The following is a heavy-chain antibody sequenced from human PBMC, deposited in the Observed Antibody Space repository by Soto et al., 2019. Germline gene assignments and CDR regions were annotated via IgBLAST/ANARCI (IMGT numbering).Heavy chain of an antibody. Sequence: QVQLQESGPGLVKPSQTLSLTCTVSSGSISSGTYCWSWIRQHPGKGLEWIGCINYSGNTYYNPSRRSRLTRSSDTSTNQFSLQLSSVTAADSAVYYCARGVLLWGQGTLVTVSS. CDR1: SGSISSGTYC. J-gene: IGHJ4*02. CDR3: ARGVLL. D-gene: IGHD3-10*01. V-gene: IGHV4-31*03. CDR2: INYSGNT.